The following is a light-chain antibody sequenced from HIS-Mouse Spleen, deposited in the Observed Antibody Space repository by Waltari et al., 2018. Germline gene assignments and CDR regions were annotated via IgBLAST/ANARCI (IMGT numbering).Light chain of an antibody. CDR3: QVWDSSSDHVV. V-gene: IGLV3-21*03. CDR1: KIGRKS. Sequence: SYVLTQPPSVSVALGKTGRMPWGGNKIGRKSGDGYQQKPGQATVLVVYDDSDRPSGIPERFSGSNSGNTATLTISRVEAGDEADYYCQVWDSSSDHVVFGGGTKLTVL. J-gene: IGLJ2*01. CDR2: DDS.